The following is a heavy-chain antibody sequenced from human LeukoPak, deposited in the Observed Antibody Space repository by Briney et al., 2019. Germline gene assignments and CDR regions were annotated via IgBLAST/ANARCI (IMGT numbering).Heavy chain of an antibody. CDR1: GFTFSNHW. CDR3: AKDVNSSGYYLGFDY. V-gene: IGHV3-23*01. D-gene: IGHD3-22*01. J-gene: IGHJ4*02. CDR2: ISGGGDK. Sequence: GGSLRLSCAASGFTFSNHWMNWVRQAPGKGLEWVTTISGGGDKQYADHVKGRFTVSRDDSKNTLYLQMNSLRAEDTALYYCAKDVNSSGYYLGFDYWGQGTLVTVSS.